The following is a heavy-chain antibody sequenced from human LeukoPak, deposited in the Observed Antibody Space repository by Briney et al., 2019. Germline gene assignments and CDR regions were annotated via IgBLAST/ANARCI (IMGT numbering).Heavy chain of an antibody. CDR2: ISGSGGST. D-gene: IGHD3-10*01. Sequence: GGTLRLSCAASGFTFSSYGMSWVRQAPGKGLEWVSAISGSGGSTYYAGSVKGRFTISRDNSKNTLYLQMNSLRAEDTAVYYCVRWYGGSGLENYYYYMDVWGKGTTVTISS. V-gene: IGHV3-23*01. CDR3: VRWYGGSGLENYYYYMDV. CDR1: GFTFSSYG. J-gene: IGHJ6*03.